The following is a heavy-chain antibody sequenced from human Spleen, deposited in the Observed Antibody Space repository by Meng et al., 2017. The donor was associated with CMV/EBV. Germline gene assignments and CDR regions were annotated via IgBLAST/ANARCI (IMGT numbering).Heavy chain of an antibody. D-gene: IGHD1-7*01. Sequence: GGSLRLSCAASGFTFSNYGMHWVRQAPGKGLEWVAFLRYDGKNKYYTDSVKGRFTISRDNSKNTLYLQMNSLRAEDTAVYYCAKDNWNYRSYFDYWGQGTLVTVSS. CDR2: LRYDGKNK. CDR3: AKDNWNYRSYFDY. CDR1: GFTFSNYG. J-gene: IGHJ4*02. V-gene: IGHV3-30*02.